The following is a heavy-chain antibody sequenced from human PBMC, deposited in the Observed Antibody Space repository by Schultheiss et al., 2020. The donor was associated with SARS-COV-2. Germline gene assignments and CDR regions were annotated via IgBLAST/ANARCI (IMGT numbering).Heavy chain of an antibody. J-gene: IGHJ4*02. CDR1: GLTLSTYW. V-gene: IGHV3-74*01. D-gene: IGHD5-18*01. Sequence: GGSLRLSCAASGLTLSTYWMHWVRQVPGKGLVWVSRINDDGSSTNYADSVKGRFTISRDNAKNSLYLQLNSLRAEDTAMYYCAKGAGYSYVTPLDSWGQGTLVTVSS. CDR2: INDDGSST. CDR3: AKGAGYSYVTPLDS.